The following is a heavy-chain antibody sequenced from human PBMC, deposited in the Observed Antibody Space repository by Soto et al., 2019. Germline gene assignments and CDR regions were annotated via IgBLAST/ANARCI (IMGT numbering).Heavy chain of an antibody. Sequence: QVQLVQSGAEVKKPGASVKVSCKASGYTFTSYAMHWVRQAPGQRLEWMGWINAGNGNTKYSQKFQGRVTITRDTSASTAYMELSSLRSEDTAVYYCARDTTRRAVIAIPLEGPGPFDYWGQGTLVTVSS. CDR2: INAGNGNT. V-gene: IGHV1-3*01. CDR1: GYTFTSYA. J-gene: IGHJ4*02. CDR3: ARDTTRRAVIAIPLEGPGPFDY. D-gene: IGHD2-21*01.